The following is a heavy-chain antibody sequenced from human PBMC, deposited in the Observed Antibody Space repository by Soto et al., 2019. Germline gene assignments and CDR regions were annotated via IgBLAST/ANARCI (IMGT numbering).Heavy chain of an antibody. CDR3: ASPRQGNYDFLSGYYALDY. CDR1: GASISSSRSY. CDR2: FYYTGGT. V-gene: IGHV4-39*01. Sequence: PXGTLSLTATVSGASISSSRSYWGWVRQPPGKGLEWIVSFYYTGGTYSTYYNPSLKSRVTISVDTSKSQSSLNLRSVTAADTAVYYCASPRQGNYDFLSGYYALDYWGQGTLVTVSS. J-gene: IGHJ4*02. D-gene: IGHD3-3*01.